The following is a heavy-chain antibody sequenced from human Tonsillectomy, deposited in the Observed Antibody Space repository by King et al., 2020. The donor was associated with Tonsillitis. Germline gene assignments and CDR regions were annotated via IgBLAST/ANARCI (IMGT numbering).Heavy chain of an antibody. CDR2: IIPLLGTT. CDR1: GGTFSSYA. D-gene: IGHD3-22*01. J-gene: IGHJ5*02. Sequence: VQLVQSGAEVKKPGSSVKVSCKTSGGTFSSYAITWVRQAPGQGLEWVGVIIPLLGTTNYAQRFQGRVTITADKSTSTAYMELSSLTYEDTAIYYCAREGGLDTSGYYPGDAGGQGTRAT. V-gene: IGHV1-69*06. CDR3: AREGGLDTSGYYPGDA.